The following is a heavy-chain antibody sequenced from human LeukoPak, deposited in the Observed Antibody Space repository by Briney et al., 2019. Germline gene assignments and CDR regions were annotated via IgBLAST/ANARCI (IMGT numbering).Heavy chain of an antibody. CDR3: AKDSMRYCSSTSCLGRLDP. Sequence: GGSLRLSCAASGFTFSSYGMRWVRQAPGKGLEWVAVISYDGSNKYYADSVKGRFTISRDNSKNTLYLQMNSLRAEDTAVYYCAKDSMRYCSSTSCLGRLDPWGQGTLVTVSS. D-gene: IGHD2-2*01. V-gene: IGHV3-30*18. CDR2: ISYDGSNK. CDR1: GFTFSSYG. J-gene: IGHJ5*02.